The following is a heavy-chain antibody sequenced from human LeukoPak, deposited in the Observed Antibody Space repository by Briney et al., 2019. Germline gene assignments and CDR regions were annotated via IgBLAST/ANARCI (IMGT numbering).Heavy chain of an antibody. V-gene: IGHV1-69*05. Sequence: GASVKVSCKASGYTFTSYDINWVRQAPGQGLEWMGGIIPIFGTANYAQKFQGRVTITTDESTSTAYMELSSLRSEDTAVYYCARGIRLADRNYYYYYMDVWGKGTTVTVSS. D-gene: IGHD6-13*01. CDR3: ARGIRLADRNYYYYYMDV. CDR1: GYTFTSYD. CDR2: IIPIFGTA. J-gene: IGHJ6*03.